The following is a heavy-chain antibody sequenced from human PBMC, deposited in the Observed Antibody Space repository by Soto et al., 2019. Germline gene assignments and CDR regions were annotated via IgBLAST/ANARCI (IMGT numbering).Heavy chain of an antibody. CDR1: GFTLSSDW. CDR2: INSDGSSP. D-gene: IGHD4-17*01. V-gene: IGHV3-74*01. CDR3: TRALYGDYCAG. J-gene: IGHJ4*02. Sequence: GGSLRHSCAASGFTLSSDWMHWVRQVPGKGLVWVSRINSDGSSPSYADSVRGRFTISRDTAKSTLYLQMNSLRVEDTAVYYCTRALYGDYCAGWGQGTLVMVSS.